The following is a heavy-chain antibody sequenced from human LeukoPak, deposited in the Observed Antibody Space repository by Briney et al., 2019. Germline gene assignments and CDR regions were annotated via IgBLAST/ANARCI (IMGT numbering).Heavy chain of an antibody. CDR1: GFTFSSYA. J-gene: IGHJ5*02. CDR3: GKNYDILTGPTWFDP. V-gene: IGHV3-23*01. CDR2: IFGNGGST. D-gene: IGHD3-9*01. Sequence: GGSLRLSCAASGFTFSSYAMSWVRQAPGKGLEWVSGIFGNGGSTYYADSLKGRFTISRDNSKNTLYLQMNSLRAEDTAVYYCGKNYDILTGPTWFDPWGQGTLVTVSS.